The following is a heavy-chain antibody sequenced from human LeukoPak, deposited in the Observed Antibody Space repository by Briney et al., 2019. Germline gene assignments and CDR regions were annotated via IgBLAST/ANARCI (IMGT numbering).Heavy chain of an antibody. CDR2: ISWDGGST. D-gene: IGHD4-17*01. CDR3: AKSKTAVTTGYLDY. V-gene: IGHV3-43*01. CDR1: GFTFDDYT. Sequence: GGSLRLSCAASGFTFDDYTMHWVRQAPGKGLEWVSLISWDGGSTYYADSVKGRFTISRDNSKNSLYLQMNSLRTEDTALYYCAKSKTAVTTGYLDYWSQGTLVTVSS. J-gene: IGHJ4*02.